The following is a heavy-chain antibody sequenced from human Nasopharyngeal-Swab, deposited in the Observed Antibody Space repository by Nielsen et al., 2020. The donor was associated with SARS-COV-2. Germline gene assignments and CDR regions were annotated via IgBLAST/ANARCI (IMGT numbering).Heavy chain of an antibody. Sequence: SETLSLTCTVSGGSISSSSYYWGWIRQPPGKGLEWIGSIYYSGSTYYNPSLKSRVTISVDTSKNRFSLKLSSVTAADTAVYYCARLRGSGTKPNLYYYYYGMDVWGQGTTVTVSS. D-gene: IGHD3-10*01. CDR2: IYYSGST. J-gene: IGHJ6*02. CDR3: ARLRGSGTKPNLYYYYYGMDV. CDR1: GGSISSSSYY. V-gene: IGHV4-39*01.